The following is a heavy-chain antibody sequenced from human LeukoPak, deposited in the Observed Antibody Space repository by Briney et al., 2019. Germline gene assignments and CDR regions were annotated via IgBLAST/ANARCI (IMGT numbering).Heavy chain of an antibody. Sequence: PSQTLSLTXTVSGGSISSGSYYWSWIRQPAGKGLEWIGRIYTSGSTNYNPSLKSRVTISVDTSKNQFSLKLSSVTAADTAVYYCARWVGYGDYFDYWGQETLVTVSS. J-gene: IGHJ4*02. D-gene: IGHD4-17*01. CDR3: ARWVGYGDYFDY. CDR2: IYTSGST. CDR1: GGSISSGSYY. V-gene: IGHV4-61*02.